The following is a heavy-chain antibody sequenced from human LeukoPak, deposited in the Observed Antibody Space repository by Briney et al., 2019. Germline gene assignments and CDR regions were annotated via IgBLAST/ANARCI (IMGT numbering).Heavy chain of an antibody. CDR1: GYTFTGYY. V-gene: IGHV1-2*02. CDR2: INPNSGGT. D-gene: IGHD3-22*01. J-gene: IGHJ4*02. Sequence: ASVKVSRKASGYTFTGYYMHWVRQAPGQGLEWMGWINPNSGGTNYAQKFQGRVTMTRDTSISTAYMELSRLRSDDTAVYYCATALPGYYDSSGSIDYWGQGTLVTVSS. CDR3: ATALPGYYDSSGSIDY.